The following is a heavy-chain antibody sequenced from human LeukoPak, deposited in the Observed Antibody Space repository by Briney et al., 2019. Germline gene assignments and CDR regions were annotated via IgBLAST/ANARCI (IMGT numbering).Heavy chain of an antibody. CDR3: ARLIVGASDP. J-gene: IGHJ5*02. CDR2: IYNNGGT. D-gene: IGHD1-26*01. V-gene: IGHV4-4*02. Sequence: PSGTLSLTCAVSGGSLSTANWWSWVRQPPGKGLEWIAEIYNNGGTNYNPSLKSRVTMSIDMPKNQFSLKLSSVTAADTAVYYCARLIVGASDPWGQGTLVTVSS. CDR1: GGSLSTANW.